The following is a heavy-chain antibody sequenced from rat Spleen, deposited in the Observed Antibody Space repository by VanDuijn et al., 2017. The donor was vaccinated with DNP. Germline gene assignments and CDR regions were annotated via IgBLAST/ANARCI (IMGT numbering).Heavy chain of an antibody. V-gene: IGHV4-2*01. D-gene: IGHD1-11*01. CDR2: INKDSSTI. Sequence: EVKLVESGGGLVQPGRSLKLSCAASGFNFNDHWMGWVRQAPGKGLEWIGQINKDSSTINYNPSLKDKFTISRDSAQNTLYLQMSKLGSEDTAIYHCAKGPNYGGDSDYFDYWGQGVMVTVSS. J-gene: IGHJ2*01. CDR1: GFNFNDHW. CDR3: AKGPNYGGDSDYFDY.